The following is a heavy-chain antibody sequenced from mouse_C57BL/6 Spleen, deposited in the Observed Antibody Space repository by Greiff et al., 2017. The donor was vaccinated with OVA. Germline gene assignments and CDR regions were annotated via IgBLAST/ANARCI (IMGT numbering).Heavy chain of an antibody. D-gene: IGHD2-3*01. CDR1: GYAFSSSW. CDR2: IYPGDGDT. J-gene: IGHJ3*01. V-gene: IGHV1-82*01. Sequence: QVQLKQSGPELVKPGASVKISCKASGYAFSSSWMNWVKQRPGKGLEWIGRIYPGDGDTNYNGKFKGKATLTADKSSSTAYMQLSSLTSEDSAVYFCAREDGYYSRFAYWGQGTLVTVSA. CDR3: AREDGYYSRFAY.